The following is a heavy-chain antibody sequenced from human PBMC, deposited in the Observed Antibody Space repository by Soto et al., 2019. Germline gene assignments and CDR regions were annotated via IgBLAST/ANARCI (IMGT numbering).Heavy chain of an antibody. D-gene: IGHD4-17*01. V-gene: IGHV4-59*11. CDR1: GDPIDSHY. CDR3: ARWTMVTYFDS. CDR2: VYYSGGA. Sequence: QVQLQESGPGLLKPSETLSLTCTVSGDPIDSHYWGWIRQPPGKGLEWIGYVYYSGGANYNPSLKSRVTISVDSAKSQFSLNLSSVTAADTAVYYCARWTMVTYFDSWGQGTLVTVSS. J-gene: IGHJ4*02.